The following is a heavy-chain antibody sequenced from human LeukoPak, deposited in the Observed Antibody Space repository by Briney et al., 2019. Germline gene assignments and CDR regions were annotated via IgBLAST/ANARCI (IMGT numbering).Heavy chain of an antibody. CDR1: GFSFSYYG. CDR2: ISFDGSIT. D-gene: IGHD3-9*01. CDR3: AKAPYDILTGYYFAS. V-gene: IGHV3-30*18. Sequence: GGSLRLSCAASGFSFSYYGMHWVRQAPGKGLEWVSFISFDGSITYNADSVKGRLTISRDNSKNTVYLQMNRLRAEDTAVYFCAKAPYDILTGYYFASWGHGTLVTVSS. J-gene: IGHJ4*01.